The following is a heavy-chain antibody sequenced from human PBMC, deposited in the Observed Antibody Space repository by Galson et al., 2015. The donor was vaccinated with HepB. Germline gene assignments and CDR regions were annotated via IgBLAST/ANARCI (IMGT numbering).Heavy chain of an antibody. D-gene: IGHD3-22*01. CDR3: HSLHYYDSSGYYVIRDY. Sequence: SLRLSCAASGFTFSGSAMHWVRQASGKGLEWVGRIRSKANSYATAYAASVKGRFTISRDDSKNTAYLQMNSLKTEDTAVYYCHSLHYYDSSGYYVIRDYWGQGTLVTVSS. V-gene: IGHV3-73*01. J-gene: IGHJ4*02. CDR1: GFTFSGSA. CDR2: IRSKANSYAT.